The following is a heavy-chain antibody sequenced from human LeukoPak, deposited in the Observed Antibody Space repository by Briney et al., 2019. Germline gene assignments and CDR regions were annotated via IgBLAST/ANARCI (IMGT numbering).Heavy chain of an antibody. D-gene: IGHD6-13*01. CDR3: TRDEAAATN. J-gene: IGHJ4*02. CDR2: IKQDGREK. Sequence: GGSLRLSCAGSGFTFSSYWMSWIRQAPGKGPEWVANIKQDGREKHYVDSVKGRFTISRDNAKSSLYLQMNSLRAEDTAVYYCTRDEAAATNWGQGTLVTVSS. V-gene: IGHV3-7*01. CDR1: GFTFSSYW.